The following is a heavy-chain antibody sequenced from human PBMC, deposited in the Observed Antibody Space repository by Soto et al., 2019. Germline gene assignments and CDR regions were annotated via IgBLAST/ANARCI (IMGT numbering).Heavy chain of an antibody. V-gene: IGHV4-61*01. CDR3: ARDLSGSFDY. Sequence: SETLSLTCTVSCGSVSSGSYYWSWIRQPPGKGLEWIGYIYYSGSTNYNPSLKSRVTISVDTSKNQFSLKLSSVTAADTAVYYCARDLSGSFDYWGQGTLVTAPQ. CDR2: IYYSGST. J-gene: IGHJ4*02. CDR1: CGSVSSGSYY. D-gene: IGHD3-9*01.